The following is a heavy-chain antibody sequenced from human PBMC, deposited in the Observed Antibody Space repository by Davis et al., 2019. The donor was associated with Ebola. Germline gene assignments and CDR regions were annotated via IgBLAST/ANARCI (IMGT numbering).Heavy chain of an antibody. Sequence: HSQTLSLTCAISGDSVSTAGCNWIRQSPSRGLEWLGRTYYKSKWYNDYAVSVKSRITINPDTSKNQFSLQLNSVTPEDTALYYCARGWLRGGLDVWGEGTTVTVSS. CDR2: TYYKSKWYN. CDR3: ARGWLRGGLDV. D-gene: IGHD5-18*01. J-gene: IGHJ6*04. CDR1: GDSVSTAG. V-gene: IGHV6-1*01.